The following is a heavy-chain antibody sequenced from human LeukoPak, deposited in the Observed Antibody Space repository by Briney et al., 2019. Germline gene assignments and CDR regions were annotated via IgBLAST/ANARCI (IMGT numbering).Heavy chain of an antibody. Sequence: SETLSLTCTVSGYSISSGYYWGWIRQPPGKGLEWIGSIYHSGSTYYNPSLKSRVTISVDTSKNQFSLKLSSVTAADTAVYYCARPHRRYYDSSGYFDYWGQGTLVTVSS. CDR3: ARPHRRYYDSSGYFDY. CDR1: GYSISSGYY. J-gene: IGHJ4*02. CDR2: IYHSGST. D-gene: IGHD3-22*01. V-gene: IGHV4-38-2*02.